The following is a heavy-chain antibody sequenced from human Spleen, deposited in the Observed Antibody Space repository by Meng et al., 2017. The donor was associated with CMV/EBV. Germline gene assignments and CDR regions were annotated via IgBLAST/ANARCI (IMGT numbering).Heavy chain of an antibody. CDR2: IYYSGST. D-gene: IGHD6-25*01. Sequence: QVPLQESGPGLVTPSQTLSLNCTVSGGSISSGDYYWSWIRQPPGKGLEWIGYIYYSGSTYYNPSLKSRVTISVDTSKNQFSLKLSSVTAADTAVYYCARDRSGDHFDYWGQGTLVTVSS. CDR1: GGSISSGDYY. CDR3: ARDRSGDHFDY. V-gene: IGHV4-30-4*08. J-gene: IGHJ4*02.